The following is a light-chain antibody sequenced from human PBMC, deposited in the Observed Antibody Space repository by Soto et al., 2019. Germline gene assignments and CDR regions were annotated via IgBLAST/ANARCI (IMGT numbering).Light chain of an antibody. J-gene: IGKJ1*01. Sequence: EIVLTQSPATLSSFPGDRVTLSCRASQAVNTRLAWYQHKPGQAPRLLIYLTSNRAAGIPARFSGSGSGTEFTLIISSLQSEDSAVYYCQQYNSWLWTFGQGTKVDIK. CDR3: QQYNSWLWT. CDR2: LTS. V-gene: IGKV3D-15*01. CDR1: QAVNTR.